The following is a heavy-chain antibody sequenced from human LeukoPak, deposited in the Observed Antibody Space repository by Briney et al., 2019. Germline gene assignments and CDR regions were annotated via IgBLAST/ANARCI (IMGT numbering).Heavy chain of an antibody. CDR2: IIPIFGSA. D-gene: IGHD4-17*01. CDR1: GGTFSSSA. J-gene: IGHJ3*02. CDR3: ASVTTVTTKGHGAFDI. V-gene: IGHV1-69*13. Sequence: SVKVSCKASGGTFSSSAISWVRQAPGQGLEWMGGIIPIFGSANYAQNFQGRVTITADESTSTAYMELSSLRSEDTAVYYCASVTTVTTKGHGAFDIWGLGTMITVSS.